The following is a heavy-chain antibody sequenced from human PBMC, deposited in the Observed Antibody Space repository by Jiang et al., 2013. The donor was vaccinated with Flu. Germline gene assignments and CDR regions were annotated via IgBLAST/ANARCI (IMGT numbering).Heavy chain of an antibody. V-gene: IGHV3-7*03. CDR3: ARDVRYDFWSHPLVSGMDV. D-gene: IGHD3-3*01. J-gene: IGHJ6*02. Sequence: QDGSEKYYVDXVKGRFTIPRDNAKNSLYLQMNSLRAEDTAVYYCARDVRYDFWSHPLVSGMDVWGQGTTVTVSS. CDR2: QDGSEK.